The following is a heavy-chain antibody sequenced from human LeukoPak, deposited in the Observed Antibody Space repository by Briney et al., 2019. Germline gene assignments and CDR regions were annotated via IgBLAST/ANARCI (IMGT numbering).Heavy chain of an antibody. D-gene: IGHD6-13*01. J-gene: IGHJ6*02. CDR2: ISSSSSYI. Sequence: PGGSLRLSCAASGFTFSIYSMNWVRQAPGKGLEWVSSISSSSSYIYYADSVKGRFTISRDNAKNSLYLQMNSLRAEDTAVYYCARAISSSWSGRDYGMDVWGQGTTVTVSS. V-gene: IGHV3-21*01. CDR3: ARAISSSWSGRDYGMDV. CDR1: GFTFSIYS.